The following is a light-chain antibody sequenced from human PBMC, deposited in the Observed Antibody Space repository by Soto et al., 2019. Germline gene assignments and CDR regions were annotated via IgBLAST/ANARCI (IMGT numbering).Light chain of an antibody. CDR2: DVS. V-gene: IGLV2-11*01. Sequence: QSALTQPRSVSGSPGQSVTISCTGTSSDVGGYNYVSWYQQHPGKAPKLMIYDVSKRPSGVPDRFSGSKSGNTASLTISGLQAEDEADYYCSSHAGSIHFYVFGTGTKLTVL. CDR3: SSHAGSIHFYV. J-gene: IGLJ1*01. CDR1: SSDVGGYNY.